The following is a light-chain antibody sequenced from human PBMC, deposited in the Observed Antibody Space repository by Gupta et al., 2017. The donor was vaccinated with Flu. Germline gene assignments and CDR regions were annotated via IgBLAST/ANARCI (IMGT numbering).Light chain of an antibody. CDR3: ARDRGNGIWE. CDR1: SGSVATTYY. Sequence: TVTITCALSSGSVATTYYPSWDHQPPGQANRPLVFDNNKRSAGVPDRFSGSIRGNKAALTITGAQEDEECLYYCARDRGNGIWEVGGGTKVTVL. J-gene: IGLJ2*01. CDR2: DNN. V-gene: IGLV8-61*01.